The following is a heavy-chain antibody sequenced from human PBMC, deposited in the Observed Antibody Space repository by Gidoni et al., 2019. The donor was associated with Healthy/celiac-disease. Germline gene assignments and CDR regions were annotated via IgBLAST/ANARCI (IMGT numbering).Heavy chain of an antibody. V-gene: IGHV1-3*01. CDR1: GYTSTSYA. CDR3: ARNPEFIYSSSSSFDY. D-gene: IGHD6-6*01. Sequence: QVQLVQSGAEVKKPGASVKVSCKASGYTSTSYAMHWVRQAPGQRLEWMGWINAGNGNTKYSQKFQGRVTITRDTSASTAYMELSSLRSEDTAVYYCARNPEFIYSSSSSFDYWGQGTLVTVSS. J-gene: IGHJ4*02. CDR2: INAGNGNT.